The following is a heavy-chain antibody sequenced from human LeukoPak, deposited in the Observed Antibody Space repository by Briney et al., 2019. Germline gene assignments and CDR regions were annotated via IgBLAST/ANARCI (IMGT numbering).Heavy chain of an antibody. Sequence: PGGSLRLSCAASGFTFSSYAMHWVRQAPGKGLEWVAVISYDGSNKYYADSVKGRFTISRDNSKNTLYLQMNSLRAEDTAVYYCARDYRYCSGGSCYGAFDIWGQGTMVTVSS. D-gene: IGHD2-15*01. V-gene: IGHV3-30*04. CDR2: ISYDGSNK. CDR1: GFTFSSYA. J-gene: IGHJ3*02. CDR3: ARDYRYCSGGSCYGAFDI.